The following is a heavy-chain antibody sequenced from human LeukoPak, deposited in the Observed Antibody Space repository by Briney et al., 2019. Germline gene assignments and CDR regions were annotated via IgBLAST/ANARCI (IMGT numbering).Heavy chain of an antibody. J-gene: IGHJ4*02. Sequence: GGSLRLSCAASGFTFSSYAMHWVRQAPGKGLEWVAVISYDGSNKYYADSVKGRFTTSRDNSKNTLYLQMNSLRAEDTAVYYCARAALGLGTFDYWGQGTLVTVSS. CDR3: ARAALGLGTFDY. D-gene: IGHD6-19*01. CDR2: ISYDGSNK. V-gene: IGHV3-30*04. CDR1: GFTFSSYA.